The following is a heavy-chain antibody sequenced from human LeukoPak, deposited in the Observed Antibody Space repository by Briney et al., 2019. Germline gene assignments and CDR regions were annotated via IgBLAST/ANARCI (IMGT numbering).Heavy chain of an antibody. CDR3: ARSSMVRGTDY. CDR2: IYYSGST. V-gene: IGHV4-59*08. Sequence: PSETLSLTCSVSGGSISSHYWSWIRQPPGKGLEWIGYIYYSGSTKYNPSLKSRVTISVDTSMNQFSLKLSSVTAADTAVYYCARSSMVRGTDYWGQGTLVTVSS. D-gene: IGHD3-10*01. J-gene: IGHJ4*02. CDR1: GGSISSHY.